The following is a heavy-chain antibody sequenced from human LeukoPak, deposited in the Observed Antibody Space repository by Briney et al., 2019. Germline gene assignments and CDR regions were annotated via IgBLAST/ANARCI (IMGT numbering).Heavy chain of an antibody. V-gene: IGHV4-34*01. D-gene: IGHD3-22*01. J-gene: IGHJ5*02. CDR3: ARGKGDSSGYYSRSFNNSSHP. Sequence: SETLSLTCSVYGVSITAYYWTWIRQPPGKGLEWIGEINHSGSTNYNPSLKSRVTISVDASKNQFSLKLSSVTAPDTAVYYCARGKGDSSGYYSRSFNNSSHPCGQGTLVTVSS. CDR2: INHSGST. CDR1: GVSITAYY.